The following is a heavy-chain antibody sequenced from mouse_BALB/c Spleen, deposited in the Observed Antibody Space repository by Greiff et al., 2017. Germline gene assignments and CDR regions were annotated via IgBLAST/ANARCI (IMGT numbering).Heavy chain of an antibody. CDR2: ISSGGSYT. V-gene: IGHV5-9-3*01. D-gene: IGHD2-4*01. J-gene: IGHJ2*01. CDR3: ARRREYDYYFDY. Sequence: EVKLVESGGGLVKPAGSLKLSCAASGFTFSSYAMSWVRQTPEKRLEWVATISSGGSYTYYPDSVKGRFTISRDNAKNTLYLQMSSLRSEDTAMYYCARRREYDYYFDYWGQGTTLTVSS. CDR1: GFTFSSYA.